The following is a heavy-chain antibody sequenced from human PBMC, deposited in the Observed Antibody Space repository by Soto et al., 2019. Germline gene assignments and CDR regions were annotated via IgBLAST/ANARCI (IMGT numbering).Heavy chain of an antibody. J-gene: IGHJ4*02. D-gene: IGHD5-12*01. CDR1: GGTFSTST. Sequence: QVQLVQSGAEVKKPGSSVKVSCKASGGTFSTSTFTWVRQAPGQGLEWMGRTIPILDVADYAQDFQGRVTITXXXXXXTAYMEXTSLTXXXXXXXYCARXSPXXXXXXGYDAIDSWGQGTLVTVSS. CDR3: ARXSPXXXXXXGYDAIDS. V-gene: IGHV1-69*02. CDR2: TIPILDVA.